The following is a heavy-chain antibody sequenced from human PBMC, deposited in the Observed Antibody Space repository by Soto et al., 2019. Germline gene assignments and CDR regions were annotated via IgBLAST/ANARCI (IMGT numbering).Heavy chain of an antibody. J-gene: IGHJ4*02. D-gene: IGHD3-9*01. Sequence: QVQLVESGGGVVQPGRSLRLSCAASGFTFSSYGMHWVRQAPGKGLEWVAVIWYDGSNKYYADSVKGRFTISRDNSKSTLYLQMNSLRAEDTAVYYCARGDYDILTGYYGNDYFHYWGQGTLVTVSS. CDR1: GFTFSSYG. CDR3: ARGDYDILTGYYGNDYFHY. V-gene: IGHV3-33*01. CDR2: IWYDGSNK.